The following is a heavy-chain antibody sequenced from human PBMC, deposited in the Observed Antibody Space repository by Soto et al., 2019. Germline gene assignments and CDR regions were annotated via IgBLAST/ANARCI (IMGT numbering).Heavy chain of an antibody. CDR1: GSTFSSYD. CDR2: IGTAGDT. D-gene: IGHD5-18*01. Sequence: GGSLRLSCAASGSTFSSYDMHWVRQATGKGLEWVSAIGTAGDTYYPGSVKGRFTISRENAKNSLYLQMNSLRAGDTAVYYCARGPRGYSYGYVSGWFDPWGQGTLVTVSS. CDR3: ARGPRGYSYGYVSGWFDP. J-gene: IGHJ5*02. V-gene: IGHV3-13*01.